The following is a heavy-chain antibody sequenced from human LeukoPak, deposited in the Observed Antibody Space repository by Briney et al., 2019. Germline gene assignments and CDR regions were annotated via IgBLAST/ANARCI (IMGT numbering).Heavy chain of an antibody. V-gene: IGHV3-53*01. CDR3: ARATRYDSSVYYFDY. CDR2: IYSGGST. Sequence: GGSLRLSCAASGFTVSSSYMGWVRQAPGKGLEWVSVIYSGGSTYYADSVKGRFTISRGNSKNTLYLQMNGLRAEDTAVYYCARATRYDSSVYYFDYWGQGTLVTVSS. D-gene: IGHD3-22*01. J-gene: IGHJ4*02. CDR1: GFTVSSSY.